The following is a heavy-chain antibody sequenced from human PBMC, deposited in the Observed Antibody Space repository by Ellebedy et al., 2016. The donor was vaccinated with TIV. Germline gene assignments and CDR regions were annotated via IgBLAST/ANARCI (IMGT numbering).Heavy chain of an antibody. Sequence: GESLKLSCAASGFTFSSYAMSWVRQAPGKGLEWVSAISGSGGSTYYADSVKGRFTISRDNSKNTLYLQMNSLRAEDTAVYYCAKDGPVGDYGEETNWGQGTLVTVSS. CDR1: GFTFSSYA. V-gene: IGHV3-23*01. CDR3: AKDGPVGDYGEETN. CDR2: ISGSGGST. J-gene: IGHJ4*02. D-gene: IGHD4-17*01.